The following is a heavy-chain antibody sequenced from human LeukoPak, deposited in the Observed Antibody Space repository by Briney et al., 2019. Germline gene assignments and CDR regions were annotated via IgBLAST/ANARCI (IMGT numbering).Heavy chain of an antibody. V-gene: IGHV3-30*04. CDR1: GFTFSSYA. CDR2: ISYDGSNK. CDR3: ARRGAVAGTKGVDY. Sequence: GRSLRLSCAASGFTFSSYAMHWVRQAPGKGLEWVAVISYDGSNKYYAASVKGRFTISRDNSKNTLYLQMNSLRAEDTAVYYCARRGAVAGTKGVDYWGQGTLVTVSS. J-gene: IGHJ4*02. D-gene: IGHD6-19*01.